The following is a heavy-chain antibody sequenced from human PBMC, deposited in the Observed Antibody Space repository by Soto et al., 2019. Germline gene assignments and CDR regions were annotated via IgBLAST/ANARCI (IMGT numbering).Heavy chain of an antibody. CDR3: ARDRYSGYGDFDY. D-gene: IGHD5-12*01. Sequence: EVQLVESGGGLVKPGGSLRLSCAASGFTFSSYSMNWVRQAPGKGLEWVSSITSSSSYIYYADSVKGRFTISRDNDKNSLDLEVNSQRAEDTAVYYCARDRYSGYGDFDYWGQGTLVTVSS. V-gene: IGHV3-21*01. CDR2: ITSSSSYI. J-gene: IGHJ4*02. CDR1: GFTFSSYS.